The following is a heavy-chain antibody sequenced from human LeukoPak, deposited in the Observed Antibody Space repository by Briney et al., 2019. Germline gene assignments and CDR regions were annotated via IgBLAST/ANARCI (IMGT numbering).Heavy chain of an antibody. D-gene: IGHD6-6*01. J-gene: IGHJ5*02. CDR1: AASISDYY. V-gene: IGHV4-59*01. CDR3: ARGSSWFDP. Sequence: SETLSLTCSVSAASISDYYWSWLRLPPGKGLEWIGYIYYSGTTNYNPSLKSRVTISKDPSKNQISLKLTSVTHADTAVYYCARGSSWFDPWGQGILVTVSS. CDR2: IYYSGTT.